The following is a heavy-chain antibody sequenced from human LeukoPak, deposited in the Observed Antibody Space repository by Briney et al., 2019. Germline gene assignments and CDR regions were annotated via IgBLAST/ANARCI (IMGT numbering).Heavy chain of an antibody. V-gene: IGHV4-38-2*01. J-gene: IGHJ4*02. CDR2: IYHTGTT. CDR3: ARREDYMDV. Sequence: PSETLSLTCDVSGYSISSGYSWGWIRQPPGKGLEWIGSIYHTGTTYYNPSLKSRLTISVDTSKNQFSLKMTSVTAADMAVYYCARREDYMDVWGQGTLVTVSS. CDR1: GYSISSGYS.